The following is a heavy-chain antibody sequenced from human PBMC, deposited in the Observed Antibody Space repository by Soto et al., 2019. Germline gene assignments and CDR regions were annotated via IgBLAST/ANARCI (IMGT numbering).Heavy chain of an antibody. D-gene: IGHD6-19*01. CDR1: GFTFSSYA. CDR2: ISGSGGST. J-gene: IGHJ3*02. CDR3: AKSSPAPNSGDDGFDI. V-gene: IGHV3-23*01. Sequence: GGSLRLSCAASGFTFSSYAMSWVRQAPGKGLEWVSAISGSGGSTYYADSVKGRFTISRDNSKNTLYLQMNSLRAEDTAVYYCAKSSPAPNSGDDGFDICGKRKMVTAS.